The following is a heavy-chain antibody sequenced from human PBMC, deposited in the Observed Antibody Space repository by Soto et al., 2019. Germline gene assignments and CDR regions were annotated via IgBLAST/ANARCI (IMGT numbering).Heavy chain of an antibody. CDR3: ARGEAVVPLAVVTYFDY. V-gene: IGHV4-39*07. CDR1: GGSTSSGDYY. CDR2: INHSGST. J-gene: IGHJ4*02. D-gene: IGHD6-19*01. Sequence: SETLSLTCTVSGGSTSSGDYYWSWIRQPPGKGLEWIGEINHSGSTNYNPSLKSRVTISVDTSKNQFSLKLSSVTAADTAVYYCARGEAVVPLAVVTYFDYWGQGTLVTVSS.